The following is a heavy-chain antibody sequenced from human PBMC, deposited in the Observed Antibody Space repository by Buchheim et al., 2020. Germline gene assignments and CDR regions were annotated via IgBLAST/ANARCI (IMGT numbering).Heavy chain of an antibody. V-gene: IGHV3-30-3*01. CDR1: GFTFSSYA. CDR2: ISYDGSNK. D-gene: IGHD2-2*01. J-gene: IGHJ4*02. CDR3: ARGILGYCSSTSCYPRY. Sequence: QVQLVESGGGVVQPGRSLRLSCAASGFTFSSYAMHWVRQAPGKGLEWVAVISYDGSNKYYADSVKGRFTISRDNSKNTRYLQMNSLRAEDTAVYYCARGILGYCSSTSCYPRYWGQGTL.